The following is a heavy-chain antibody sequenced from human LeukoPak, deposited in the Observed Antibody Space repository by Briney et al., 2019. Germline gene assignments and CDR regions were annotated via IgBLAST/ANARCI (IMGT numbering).Heavy chain of an antibody. D-gene: IGHD3-16*02. CDR1: GGSFSGYS. CDR3: ARTDRDYYYYYGMDV. Sequence: SETLSLTCAVYGGSFSGYSWSWIRQPPGKGLEWIGEINHSGSTNYNPSLKSRVTISVDTSKNQFSLKLSSVTAADTAVYYCARTDRDYYYYYGMDVWGQGTTVTVSS. J-gene: IGHJ6*02. CDR2: INHSGST. V-gene: IGHV4-34*01.